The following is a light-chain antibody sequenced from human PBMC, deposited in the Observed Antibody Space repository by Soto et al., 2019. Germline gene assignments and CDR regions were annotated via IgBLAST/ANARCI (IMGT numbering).Light chain of an antibody. V-gene: IGLV2-8*01. J-gene: IGLJ3*02. Sequence: QSALTQPPSASGSPGQSVTISCTGTGSDVGGYNYVSWYQHHPGKAPKLMIYEVNKRPSGVSDRFSASKSGNTASLTVSGLQPEDEADYYCSSYTGRDNLVFGGGTKVTDL. CDR2: EVN. CDR1: GSDVGGYNY. CDR3: SSYTGRDNLV.